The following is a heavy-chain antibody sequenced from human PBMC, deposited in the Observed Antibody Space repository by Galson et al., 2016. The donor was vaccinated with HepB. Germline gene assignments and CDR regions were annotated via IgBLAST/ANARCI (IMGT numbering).Heavy chain of an antibody. CDR3: AARGDYSFWSGYYSDF. D-gene: IGHD3-3*01. CDR1: GGSFSGSTFY. J-gene: IGHJ4*02. V-gene: IGHV4-39*01. CDR2: IFYEGKT. Sequence: ETLSLTCTVSGGSFSGSTFYWGWIRQPPGKGLEWIGSIFYEGKTYYNPSLKSRVTISVDPSKKQFSLELTSVTAADTAVYSCAARGDYSFWSGYYSDFWGQGTLVTVSS.